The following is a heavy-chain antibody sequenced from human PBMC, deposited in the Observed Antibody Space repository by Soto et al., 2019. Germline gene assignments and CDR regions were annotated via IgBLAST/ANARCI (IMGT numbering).Heavy chain of an antibody. D-gene: IGHD3-3*01. Sequence: GGSLRLSCAASGFTFSSYWMSWVRQAPGKGLEWVANINQDGSEKCYVDSVKGRFTISRDNAKNSLYLQMNSLRAEDTAVYYCARDDAYYDFWSGYFLAFDIWGQGTMVTVSS. CDR3: ARDDAYYDFWSGYFLAFDI. V-gene: IGHV3-7*05. CDR1: GFTFSSYW. CDR2: INQDGSEK. J-gene: IGHJ3*02.